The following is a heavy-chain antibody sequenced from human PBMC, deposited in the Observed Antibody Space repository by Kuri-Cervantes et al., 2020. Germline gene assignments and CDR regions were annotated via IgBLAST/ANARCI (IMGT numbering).Heavy chain of an antibody. CDR1: GFTFSLYA. Sequence: GGSLRLSCAASGFTFSLYAMSWVRQTPGKGLEWVSSISGSGDSTYYTDSVKGRFTISRDNSKNTLYLQMNSLRAEDTAVYYCAKSQQLGPFFYYYYMDVWGKGTSVTVSS. CDR3: AKSQQLGPFFYYYYMDV. D-gene: IGHD6-6*01. J-gene: IGHJ6*03. V-gene: IGHV3-23*01. CDR2: ISGSGDST.